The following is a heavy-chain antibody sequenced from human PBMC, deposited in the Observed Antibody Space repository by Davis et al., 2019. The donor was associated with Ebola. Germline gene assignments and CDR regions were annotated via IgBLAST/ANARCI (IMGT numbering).Heavy chain of an antibody. Sequence: GESLKISCAASGFTFSSYAMSWVRQAPGKGLEWVSAISGSGGSTYYADSVKGRFTISRDNSKNSLYLQMNSLRAEDTAVYYCARDSGDFGAFDWYFDLWGRGTLVTVSS. V-gene: IGHV3-23*01. CDR1: GFTFSSYA. J-gene: IGHJ2*01. CDR2: ISGSGGST. D-gene: IGHD3-3*01. CDR3: ARDSGDFGAFDWYFDL.